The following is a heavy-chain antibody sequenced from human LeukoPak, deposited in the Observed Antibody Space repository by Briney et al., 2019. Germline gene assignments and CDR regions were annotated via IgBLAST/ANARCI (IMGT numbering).Heavy chain of an antibody. CDR1: GFTFSSYE. V-gene: IGHV3-21*01. D-gene: IGHD2-8*01. CDR2: ISSSSSYI. CDR3: ARDWSYCTNGVCYTNYMDV. J-gene: IGHJ6*03. Sequence: AGGSLRLSCAASGFTFSSYEMNWVRQAPGKGLEWVSSISSSSSYIYYADSVKGRFTISRDNAKNSLYLQMNSLRAEDTAVYYCARDWSYCTNGVCYTNYMDVWGKGTTVTVSS.